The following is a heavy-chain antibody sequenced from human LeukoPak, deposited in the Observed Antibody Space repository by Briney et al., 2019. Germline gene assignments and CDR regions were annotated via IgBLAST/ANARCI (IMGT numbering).Heavy chain of an antibody. CDR1: GFIFSDYY. CDR3: TRMVQGRGWYIDY. Sequence: PGGSLRLSCAVSGFIFSDYYMYWVRQVPGKGLERVGRSRNKAGSYSTEYAASVKGRFTVSRDESQTSLYLQMNSLTTEDTAVYYCTRMVQGRGWYIDYWGQGTLVTVSS. J-gene: IGHJ4*02. V-gene: IGHV3-72*01. CDR2: SRNKAGSYST. D-gene: IGHD6-19*01.